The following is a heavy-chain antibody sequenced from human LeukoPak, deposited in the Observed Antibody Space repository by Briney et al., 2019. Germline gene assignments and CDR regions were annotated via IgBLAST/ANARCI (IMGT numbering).Heavy chain of an antibody. D-gene: IGHD3-9*01. CDR3: ARDILTAGFGY. CDR2: MNPNSGNT. CDR1: GYTFTSYD. J-gene: IGHJ4*02. Sequence: ASVKLSCTASGYTFTSYDINWVRQATGQGLEWMGWMNPNSGNTGYAQKFQGRVTMTRKTSISTAYMELSSLRSEDTAVYYCARDILTAGFGYWGQGTLVIVSS. V-gene: IGHV1-8*01.